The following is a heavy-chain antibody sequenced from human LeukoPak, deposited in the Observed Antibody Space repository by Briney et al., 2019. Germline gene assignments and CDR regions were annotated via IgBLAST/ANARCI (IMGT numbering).Heavy chain of an antibody. J-gene: IGHJ4*02. Sequence: SETLSLTCAVYGGSFSGYYWSWIRQPPGKGLEWIGEINHSGNTNYNPSLKSRVTITVDTSKNQFSLELNSVTAADTALYFCTTLCYYDTTGYYWRGFDYWGQGALVTVSS. CDR1: GGSFSGYY. CDR3: TTLCYYDTTGYYWRGFDY. CDR2: INHSGNT. D-gene: IGHD3-22*01. V-gene: IGHV4-34*01.